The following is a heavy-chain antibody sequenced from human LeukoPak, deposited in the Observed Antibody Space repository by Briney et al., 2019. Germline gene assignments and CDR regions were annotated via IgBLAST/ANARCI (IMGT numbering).Heavy chain of an antibody. D-gene: IGHD2-21*01. CDR2: IHDSGST. Sequence: SETLSLTCTVSGGSVSTDDYYWSWTRQPPGKGLEWIGYIHDSGSTNYNPSLKSRVTISVDTSKNQFSLRLSSVSAADAAVYYCARDLVNWGQGTLVTVSS. J-gene: IGHJ4*02. CDR1: GGSVSTDDYY. V-gene: IGHV4-61*08. CDR3: ARDLVN.